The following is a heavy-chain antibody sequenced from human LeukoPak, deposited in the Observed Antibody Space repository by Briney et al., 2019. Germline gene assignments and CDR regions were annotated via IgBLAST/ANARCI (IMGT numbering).Heavy chain of an antibody. Sequence: GGSLRLSCAASGFSFSDYAMHWVRQAPGKGLEWVAVISYDGGNKYYADSVKGRFTISRDNSKNTLYLQMNSLRAEDTAVYYCARDRLVYYDFWSGYYDYWGQGTLVTVSS. D-gene: IGHD3-3*01. J-gene: IGHJ4*02. CDR2: ISYDGGNK. V-gene: IGHV3-30-3*01. CDR1: GFSFSDYA. CDR3: ARDRLVYYDFWSGYYDY.